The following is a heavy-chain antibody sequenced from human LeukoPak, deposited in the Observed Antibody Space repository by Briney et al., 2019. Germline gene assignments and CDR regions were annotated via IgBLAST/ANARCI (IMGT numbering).Heavy chain of an antibody. CDR2: IFNTGNT. D-gene: IGHD3-10*01. CDR1: GGSVNSHY. J-gene: IGHJ4*02. Sequence: SETLSLTCSVSGGSVNSHYWSWIRQPPGKRLEWIGYIFNTGNTNYNPSLASRVTMSVDTSRAQFFLRLSPVTAADTAIYYCASRPADTTWYGVFDYWSQGTLVTVSS. V-gene: IGHV4-59*02. CDR3: ASRPADTTWYGVFDY.